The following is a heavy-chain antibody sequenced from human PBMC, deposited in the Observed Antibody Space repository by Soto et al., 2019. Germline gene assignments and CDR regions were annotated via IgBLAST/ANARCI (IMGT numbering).Heavy chain of an antibody. D-gene: IGHD1-26*01. V-gene: IGHV1-69*01. Sequence: GASAKIGCTSSGNDCRSRRMPYLQQAPGQGLEWMGGIIPIFGTANYAQKFQGRVTITADESTSTAYMELSSLRSEDTAVYYCAREWERLGAFDIWGQGTMVTVSS. CDR3: AREWERLGAFDI. CDR1: GNDCRSRR. J-gene: IGHJ3*02. CDR2: IIPIFGTA.